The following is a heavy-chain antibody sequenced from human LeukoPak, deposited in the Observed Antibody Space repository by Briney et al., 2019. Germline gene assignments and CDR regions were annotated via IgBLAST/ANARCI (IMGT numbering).Heavy chain of an antibody. J-gene: IGHJ4*02. CDR3: ARVSNTMVRGVINL. D-gene: IGHD3-10*01. CDR2: INHSGST. Sequence: SETLSLTCAVYGGSFSGYYWSWIRQPPGKGLEWIGDINHSGSTNYNPSLKSRVTISVDTSKNQFSLKLSSVTAADTAVYYCARVSNTMVRGVINLWGQGTLVTVSS. CDR1: GGSFSGYY. V-gene: IGHV4-34*01.